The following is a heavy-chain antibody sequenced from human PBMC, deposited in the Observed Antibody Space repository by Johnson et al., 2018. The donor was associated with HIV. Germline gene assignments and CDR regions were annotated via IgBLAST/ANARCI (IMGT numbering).Heavy chain of an antibody. CDR1: GFTVGTKY. CDR3: ARDGGYSSSWYKYAFDI. V-gene: IGHV3-66*01. D-gene: IGHD6-13*01. Sequence: MLLVESGGGLVQPGGSLRLSCVASGFTVGTKYMSWIRQAPGKGLEWVAVIYSGGSTYYADSVKGRFTISRDNSKNTVYLQMNSLRAEDTAVYYCARDGGYSSSWYKYAFDIWGQGTMVTVSS. CDR2: IYSGGST. J-gene: IGHJ3*02.